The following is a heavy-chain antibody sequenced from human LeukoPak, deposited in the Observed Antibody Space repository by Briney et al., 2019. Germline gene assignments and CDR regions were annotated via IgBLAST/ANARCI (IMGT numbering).Heavy chain of an antibody. CDR1: GFTFSAYA. Sequence: SGRSLRLSCAASGFTFSAYAMHWVRQAPGKGLEWVALISYDGSDKYYAGSVKGRVTISRDNSKNTLYLQMNSLRADDTAVYYCAKSLRGTGRDAFDIWGQGTMVTVSS. V-gene: IGHV3-30*18. D-gene: IGHD2-8*02. CDR3: AKSLRGTGRDAFDI. J-gene: IGHJ3*02. CDR2: ISYDGSDK.